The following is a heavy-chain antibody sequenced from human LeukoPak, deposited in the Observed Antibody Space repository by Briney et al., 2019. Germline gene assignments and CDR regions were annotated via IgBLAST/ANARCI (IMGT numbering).Heavy chain of an antibody. CDR3: ARDPDILTGWPSSAFDI. J-gene: IGHJ3*02. CDR1: GYTFTSYA. Sequence: ASVKVSCKASGYTFTSYAMNWVRQAPGQGLEWMGWINTNTGNPTYAQGFTGRFVFSLDTSVSTAYLQISSLKAEDAAVYYCARDPDILTGWPSSAFDIWGQGTMVTVSS. D-gene: IGHD3-9*01. V-gene: IGHV7-4-1*02. CDR2: INTNTGNP.